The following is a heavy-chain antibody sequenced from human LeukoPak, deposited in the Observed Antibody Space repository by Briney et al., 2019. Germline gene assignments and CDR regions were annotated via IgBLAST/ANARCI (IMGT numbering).Heavy chain of an antibody. CDR2: INSDGTTI. D-gene: IGHD3-3*02. CDR3: ARDELGGYYYGMDV. Sequence: GGSLRLSCAASGFTFSDYWMHWIRQTPGKGPVWVSRINSDGTTITYADSVRGRFTISRDNAKNTLHVQMNSLRAEDTAVYYCARDELGGYYYGMDVWGQGTTVTVSS. J-gene: IGHJ6*02. CDR1: GFTFSDYW. V-gene: IGHV3-74*01.